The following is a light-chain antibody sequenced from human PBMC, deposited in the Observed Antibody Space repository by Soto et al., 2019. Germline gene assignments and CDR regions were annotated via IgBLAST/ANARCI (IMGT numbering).Light chain of an antibody. J-gene: IGLJ2*01. Sequence: QSALTQPASVSGSPGQSITISCTGTSSDVGGYKYVSWYQQHPGKAPKLMIYEVNNRPLGISKRFSGSKSGNTASLTISGLQAEDEADYYCSSYTSSSTVVFGGGTKVTVL. CDR3: SSYTSSSTVV. CDR2: EVN. V-gene: IGLV2-14*01. CDR1: SSDVGGYKY.